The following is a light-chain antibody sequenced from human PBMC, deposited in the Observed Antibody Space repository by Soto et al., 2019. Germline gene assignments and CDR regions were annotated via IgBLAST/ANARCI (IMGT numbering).Light chain of an antibody. CDR1: NSDVGAYNY. V-gene: IGLV2-14*01. Sequence: QSVLTQPASVSGSPGQSITISCTGTNSDVGAYNYVSWYQQHPGKAPKLMIYDVSNRPSGVSNRFSGSKSGNTASLTISGLQAEDEADYYCSSYTISSRYVFGTGTKVTVL. CDR3: SSYTISSRYV. J-gene: IGLJ1*01. CDR2: DVS.